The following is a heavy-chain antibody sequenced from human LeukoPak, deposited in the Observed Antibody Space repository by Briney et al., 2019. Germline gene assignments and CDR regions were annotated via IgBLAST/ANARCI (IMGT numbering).Heavy chain of an antibody. Sequence: SETLSLTCTVSGGSINSYYWSWVRQPPGQGLELVWYIYFTGSTKYNPSPTSRGTMSVNTSKNQISLWLTSVTAADAAEYYCSVSRTTSSSVDYWGQRILVTVS. D-gene: IGHD2/OR15-2a*01. CDR2: IYFTGST. V-gene: IGHV4-59*01. CDR1: GGSINSYY. J-gene: IGHJ4*02. CDR3: SVSRTTSSSVDY.